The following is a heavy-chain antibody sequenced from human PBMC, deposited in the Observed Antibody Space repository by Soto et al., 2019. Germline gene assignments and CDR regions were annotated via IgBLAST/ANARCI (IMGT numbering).Heavy chain of an antibody. CDR1: GGSISSGGYS. J-gene: IGHJ4*02. D-gene: IGHD2-15*01. CDR2: IYHSGST. V-gene: IGHV4-30-2*01. CDR3: ARDCSGGSCYLV. Sequence: SETLSLTCAVSGGSISSGGYSWSWIRQPPGKGLEWIGYIYHSGSTYYNPSLKSRVTISVDRSKNQFSLKLSSVTAADTAVYYCARDCSGGSCYLVWRQGTLVTVSS.